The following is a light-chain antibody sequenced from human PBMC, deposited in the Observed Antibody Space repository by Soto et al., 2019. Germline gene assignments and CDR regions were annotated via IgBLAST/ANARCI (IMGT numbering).Light chain of an antibody. J-gene: IGLJ3*02. CDR2: EVN. V-gene: IGLV2-8*01. CDR1: SSDVGGYDY. Sequence: QSVLTQPPSASGSPGQSVTISCTGTSSDVGGYDYVSWYQQHPGKAPKLMIYEVNKRPSEVPDRFSGSKSGSTASLTVSGLQAEDEADYYCSSYAGGNKVFGGGTKLTVL. CDR3: SSYAGGNKV.